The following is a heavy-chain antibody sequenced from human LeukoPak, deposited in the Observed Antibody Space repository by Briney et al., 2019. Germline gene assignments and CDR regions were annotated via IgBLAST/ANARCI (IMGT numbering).Heavy chain of an antibody. J-gene: IGHJ4*02. CDR1: GGSISSYY. Sequence: SETLSLTCTVSGGSISSYYWSWIRQPAGKGLEWIERIYTSGSTNYNPSLKSRATMSVDTSKNQFSLKLSSVTAADTAVYYCARDDYYGSGSLTYFDYWGQGTLVTVSS. CDR2: IYTSGST. V-gene: IGHV4-4*07. D-gene: IGHD3-10*01. CDR3: ARDDYYGSGSLTYFDY.